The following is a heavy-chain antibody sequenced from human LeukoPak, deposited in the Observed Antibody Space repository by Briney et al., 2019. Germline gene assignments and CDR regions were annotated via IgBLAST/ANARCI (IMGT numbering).Heavy chain of an antibody. J-gene: IGHJ4*02. D-gene: IGHD2-15*01. CDR2: INHSGTT. Sequence: PSETLSLTCAVYGGSFSGYYWSWIRRPPGGGLEWIGEINHSGTTNYNPSLKSRVTISVDTSKNQFSLKLNSVTAADTAVYYCARGQVVRDYWGQGTLVTVSS. CDR3: ARGQVVRDY. V-gene: IGHV4-34*01. CDR1: GGSFSGYY.